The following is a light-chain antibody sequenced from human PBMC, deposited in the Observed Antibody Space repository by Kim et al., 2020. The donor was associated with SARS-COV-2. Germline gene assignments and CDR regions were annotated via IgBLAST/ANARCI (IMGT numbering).Light chain of an antibody. J-gene: IGLJ2*01. Sequence: APEKTAGITCGGRNIGSKSVHWYQQKPGQAPVLVIYYASDRPSGIPERFSGSNSGNTATLTISRVEAGDEADYYCQVWDSSSDHVVFGGGTQLTVL. V-gene: IGLV3-21*04. CDR3: QVWDSSSDHVV. CDR2: YAS. CDR1: NIGSKS.